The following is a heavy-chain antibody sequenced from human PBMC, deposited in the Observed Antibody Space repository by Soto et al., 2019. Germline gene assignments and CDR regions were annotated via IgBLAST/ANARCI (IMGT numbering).Heavy chain of an antibody. J-gene: IGHJ4*02. CDR3: AGGGLYI. Sequence: EVQLVESGGGLVQPGGSLRLSCAASGFTFSNYDMHWVRQTTGKGLEWVSGIGTAGDTYYSGSVKGRFSISREDAKNSFYLQMNSLRAEDTAVYYCAGGGLYICGQGTLVTVSS. V-gene: IGHV3-13*01. D-gene: IGHD3-16*01. CDR1: GFTFSNYD. CDR2: IGTAGDT.